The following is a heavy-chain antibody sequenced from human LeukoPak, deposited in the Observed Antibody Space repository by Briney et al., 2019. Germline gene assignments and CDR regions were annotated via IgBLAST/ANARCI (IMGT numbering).Heavy chain of an antibody. CDR1: GGSISSHY. V-gene: IGHV4-59*11. J-gene: IGHJ2*01. CDR3: ARNSAPVRTSWYFDL. Sequence: SETLSLTCTVSGGSISSHYLTWIRQPPGQALEWIGYVHYSGSTNYNPSLRSRVTILLDRSKNQFSLKLSSVTAADTAVYYCARNSAPVRTSWYFDLWGRGTLVTVSS. D-gene: IGHD1-14*01. CDR2: VHYSGST.